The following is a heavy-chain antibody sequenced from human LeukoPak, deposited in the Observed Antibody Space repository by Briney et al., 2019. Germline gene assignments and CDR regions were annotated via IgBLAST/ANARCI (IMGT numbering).Heavy chain of an antibody. D-gene: IGHD3-22*01. J-gene: IGHJ3*02. CDR1: GFTFSSYS. CDR2: ISSSSSYI. V-gene: IGHV3-21*01. CDR3: ARSSDSSGYYIDAFDI. Sequence: KPGGSLRLSCAASGFTFSSYSMNWVRQAPGKGLEWVSSISSSSSYIYYADSVKGRFTISRDNAKNSLYLQMNSLRAEDTAVYYCARSSDSSGYYIDAFDIWGQGTMVTVSS.